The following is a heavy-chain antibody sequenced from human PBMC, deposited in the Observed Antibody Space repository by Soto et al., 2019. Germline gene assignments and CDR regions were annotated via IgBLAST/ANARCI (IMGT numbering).Heavy chain of an antibody. CDR2: SYYRGST. CDR1: GGSISSRSHY. CDR3: ATADGFGVVTPFFEY. Sequence: QLQLQESGPGLVKPSETLSLICTVSGGSISSRSHYWGWIRRSPGKHLEWIGSSYYRGSTHYNPSLKTRVTISVDTSKNQVSLKVYSVTAADTAVYYCATADGFGVVTPFFEYWGQGILVTVSS. D-gene: IGHD3-3*01. J-gene: IGHJ4*02. V-gene: IGHV4-39*01.